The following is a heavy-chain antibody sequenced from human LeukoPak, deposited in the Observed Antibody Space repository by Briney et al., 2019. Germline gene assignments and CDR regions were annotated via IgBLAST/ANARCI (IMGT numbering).Heavy chain of an antibody. V-gene: IGHV1-46*01. D-gene: IGHD6-13*01. CDR2: INPSGGT. CDR1: AYTFSIYN. J-gene: IGHJ4*02. Sequence: ASVKVSCKASAYTFSIYNMHWVRQAPGQGLEWMGIINPSGGTSYAQKLQGRITMTRDTSTSTVYMELGSLRSEDTAVYYCAREGVAGTGLDYWGQGTLVTVSS. CDR3: AREGVAGTGLDY.